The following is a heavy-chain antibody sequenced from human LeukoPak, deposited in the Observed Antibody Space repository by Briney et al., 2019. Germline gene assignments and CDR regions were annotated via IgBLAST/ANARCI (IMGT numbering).Heavy chain of an antibody. D-gene: IGHD2-21*02. CDR1: GFPFSSYG. Sequence: GSPLRLLCAASGFPFSSYGMHGPRQATGRALEWVADISYDGSNKYYADSVKGRFTISRDNSKNTLYLQMNSLRAEDTAVYYCAVGSRHIVVVTAFDYWGQGTLVTVSS. V-gene: IGHV3-30*03. CDR3: AVGSRHIVVVTAFDY. J-gene: IGHJ4*02. CDR2: ISYDGSNK.